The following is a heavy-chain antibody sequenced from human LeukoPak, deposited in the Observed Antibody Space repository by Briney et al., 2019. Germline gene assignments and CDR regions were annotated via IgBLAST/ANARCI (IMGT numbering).Heavy chain of an antibody. CDR3: ARAGQYRFDY. J-gene: IGHJ4*02. V-gene: IGHV3-30*03. Sequence: PGRSLRLSCAASGFTFSSYGMHWVRQAPGKGLEWVAVISYDGSNKYYADSVKGRFTISRDNSKNTLYLQMNSLRAEDTAVYYCARAGQYRFDYWGQGALVTVSS. CDR2: ISYDGSNK. D-gene: IGHD2/OR15-2a*01. CDR1: GFTFSSYG.